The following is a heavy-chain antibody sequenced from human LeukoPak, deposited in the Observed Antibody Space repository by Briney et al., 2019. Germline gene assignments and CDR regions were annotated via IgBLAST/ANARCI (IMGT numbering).Heavy chain of an antibody. CDR2: INPNSGGT. CDR3: ARNPDPYKWNDNYYYYMDV. Sequence: ASVKVSCKASGYTFTSYGISWVRQAPGQGLEWMGWINPNSGGTNYAQKFQGRVTMTRDTSISTAYMELSRLRSDDTAVYYCARNPDPYKWNDNYYYYMDVWGKGTTVTVSS. J-gene: IGHJ6*03. V-gene: IGHV1-2*02. CDR1: GYTFTSYG. D-gene: IGHD1-1*01.